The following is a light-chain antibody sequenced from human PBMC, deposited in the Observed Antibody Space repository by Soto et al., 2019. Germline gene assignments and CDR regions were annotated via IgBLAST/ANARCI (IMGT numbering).Light chain of an antibody. J-gene: IGKJ2*01. CDR2: GAS. CDR1: QSVRSNY. V-gene: IGKV3-20*01. Sequence: EIVLTQSPGMLSFSPGERATLSCRSSQSVRSNYLAWYQQKPGQAPRLLIYGASSRATGIPERFSGSGSGTDFTLIISRLEPEDFAVYYCQQYGISPYTFGQGAKLEIK. CDR3: QQYGISPYT.